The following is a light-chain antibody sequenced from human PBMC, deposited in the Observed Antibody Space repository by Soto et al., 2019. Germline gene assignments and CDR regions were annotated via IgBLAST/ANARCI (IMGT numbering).Light chain of an antibody. J-gene: IGLJ1*01. V-gene: IGLV2-8*01. CDR2: EVT. CDR3: SSCAGSNNV. CDR1: GYIF. Sequence: QSALTHPPSASGSPGQSVTISVTAGYIFVSWYDQNPGKAPKSMIYEVTKRPSGVPDRFSGSMSGNTASLTVSGLQAEDEADYYCSSCAGSNNVFGPGTKVTVL.